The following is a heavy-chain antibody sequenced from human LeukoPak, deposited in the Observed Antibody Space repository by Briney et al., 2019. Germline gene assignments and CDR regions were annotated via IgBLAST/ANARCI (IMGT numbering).Heavy chain of an antibody. CDR3: ARDNSVRDEAWWFNP. J-gene: IGHJ5*02. Sequence: ASVKVSCKASGYMFTNYGISWVRQAPGQGLEWMGRISASNGYTNYAQKVQGRVTMTTDTSTSTAYMELRSLRSNDTAVYYCARDNSVRDEAWWFNPWGQGTLVTVSS. V-gene: IGHV1-18*01. CDR1: GYMFTNYG. CDR2: ISASNGYT. D-gene: IGHD5-24*01.